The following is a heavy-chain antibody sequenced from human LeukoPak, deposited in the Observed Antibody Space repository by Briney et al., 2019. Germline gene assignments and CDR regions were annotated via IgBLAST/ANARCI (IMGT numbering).Heavy chain of an antibody. Sequence: PSETLSLTCAVYGGSFSGYYWSWIRQPPGKGLEWIGEINHSGSTNYNPSLKSRVTISVDTSKNQFSLKLSSATAADTAVYYCARHRTIYFDSSGYWVWGQGTLVTVSS. D-gene: IGHD3-22*01. J-gene: IGHJ4*02. CDR2: INHSGST. CDR3: ARHRTIYFDSSGYWV. CDR1: GGSFSGYY. V-gene: IGHV4-34*01.